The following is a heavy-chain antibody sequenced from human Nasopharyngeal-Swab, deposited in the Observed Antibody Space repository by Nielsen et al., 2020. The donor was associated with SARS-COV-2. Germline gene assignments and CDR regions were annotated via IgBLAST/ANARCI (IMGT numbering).Heavy chain of an antibody. V-gene: IGHV1-2*06. CDR3: ARVSGYYYYMDV. Sequence: ASVKVSCKASGYTFTGYYMHRVRQAPGQGLEWMGRINPNSGGTNYAQKFQGRVTMTRDTSISTAYMELSRLRSDDTAVYYCARVSGYYYYMDVWGKGTTVTVSS. J-gene: IGHJ6*03. CDR1: GYTFTGYY. CDR2: INPNSGGT.